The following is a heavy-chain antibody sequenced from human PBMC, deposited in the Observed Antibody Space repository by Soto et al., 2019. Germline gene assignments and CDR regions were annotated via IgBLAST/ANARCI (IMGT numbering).Heavy chain of an antibody. J-gene: IGHJ4*02. V-gene: IGHV1-18*04. CDR1: GYTFTSYG. CDR3: ARASYGYRSGWYVGYFDY. CDR2: IRVYNGYT. D-gene: IGHD6-19*01. Sequence: QVQLVQSGAEVKKPGASVKVSCKASGYTFTSYGISWVRQAPGQGLEWMGWIRVYNGYTNYAQKFQGRVTMTTDTSTSTAYMELRSLISDDTAVYYCARASYGYRSGWYVGYFDYWGQGTLVTVSS.